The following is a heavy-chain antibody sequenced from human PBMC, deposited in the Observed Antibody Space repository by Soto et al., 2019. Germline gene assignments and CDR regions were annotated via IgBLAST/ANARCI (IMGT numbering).Heavy chain of an antibody. Sequence: SETLSLTCTVSGGSISSGGYYWSWIRQHPGKGLEWIGYIYYSGSTYYNPSLKSRVTISVDTSKNQFSLKLSSVTAADTAVYYCARHEDTMARGVNNWFDPWGQGTLVTVSS. J-gene: IGHJ5*02. CDR3: ARHEDTMARGVNNWFDP. V-gene: IGHV4-39*01. CDR2: IYYSGST. CDR1: GGSISSGGYY. D-gene: IGHD3-10*01.